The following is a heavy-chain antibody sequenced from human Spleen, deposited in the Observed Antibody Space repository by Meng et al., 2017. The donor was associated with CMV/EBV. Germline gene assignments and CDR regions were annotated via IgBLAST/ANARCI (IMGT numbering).Heavy chain of an antibody. CDR2: INWNSATI. CDR3: AKGVSSLAGWFDP. D-gene: IGHD6-19*01. Sequence: SLKISCAASRLTFDDYAIHWVRQAPGKGLEWVSVINWNSATIRYADSVKGRFIISRDNAKNSVYLQMNSLRAEDMALYYCAKGVSSLAGWFDPWGQGTLVTVS. J-gene: IGHJ5*02. V-gene: IGHV3-9*03. CDR1: RLTFDDYA.